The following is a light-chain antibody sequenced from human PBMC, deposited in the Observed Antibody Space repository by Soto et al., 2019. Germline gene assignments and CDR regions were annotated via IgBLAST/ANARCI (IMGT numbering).Light chain of an antibody. CDR3: QQYGSSYT. Sequence: EIVLTQSPGTLSLSPGERATLSCRASQSVSSNYLAWYQQKPGQAPRLLIYRASSRATVIPDRFSGSGSGTDFTLTSSRLEPEDFAVYYCQQYGSSYTFGQGTKLEIK. CDR2: RAS. J-gene: IGKJ2*01. CDR1: QSVSSNY. V-gene: IGKV3-20*01.